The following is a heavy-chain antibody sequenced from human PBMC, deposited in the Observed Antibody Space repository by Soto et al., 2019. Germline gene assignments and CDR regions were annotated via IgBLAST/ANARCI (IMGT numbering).Heavy chain of an antibody. J-gene: IGHJ4*02. D-gene: IGHD6-13*01. CDR2: ISVSGNII. Sequence: GGSLRLSCAASGFTFSTYEFNWVRQAPGRGLEWISYISVSGNIIKYADSVKGRFTISRDNAESSLHLHMSSLRVEDTAVYYCARGGIAAAGTGVGVDYWGQGTLVTVSS. CDR3: ARGGIAAAGTGVGVDY. V-gene: IGHV3-48*03. CDR1: GFTFSTYE.